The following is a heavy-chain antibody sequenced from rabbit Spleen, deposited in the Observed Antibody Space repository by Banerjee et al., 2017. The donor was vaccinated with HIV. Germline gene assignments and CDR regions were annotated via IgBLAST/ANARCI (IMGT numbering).Heavy chain of an antibody. CDR2: IYADSSGST. CDR1: GFSSSSSYY. J-gene: IGHJ4*01. CDR3: ARGSAAMTMVITGYYLNL. Sequence: QSLEESGGDLVKPEGSLTLTCTASGFSSSSSYYMCWVRQAPGKGLECIACIYADSSGSTYYASWAKGRFTISKTSSTTVTLEMTSLTAADTATYFCARGSAAMTMVITGYYLNLWGPGTLVTVS. D-gene: IGHD2-1*01. V-gene: IGHV1S40*01.